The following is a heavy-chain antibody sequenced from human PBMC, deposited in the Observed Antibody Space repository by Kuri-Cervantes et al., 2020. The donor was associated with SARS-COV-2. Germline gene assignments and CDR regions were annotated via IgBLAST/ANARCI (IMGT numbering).Heavy chain of an antibody. Sequence: GESLKISCAASGFTFSSYAMSWVRQAPGKGLEWVSSISSSSSYIYYADSVKGRFTIARDNAKNSLYLQMNSLSAEDTAVYYCARETRMIVVDHWGQGTLVTVSS. CDR3: ARETRMIVVDH. J-gene: IGHJ4*02. CDR1: GFTFSSYA. V-gene: IGHV3-21*01. D-gene: IGHD3-22*01. CDR2: ISSSSSYI.